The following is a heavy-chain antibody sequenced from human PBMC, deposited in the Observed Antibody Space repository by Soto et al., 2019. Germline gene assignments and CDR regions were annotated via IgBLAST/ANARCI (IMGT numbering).Heavy chain of an antibody. V-gene: IGHV3-30*18. CDR2: ISYDGSHK. CDR3: AKGGDFWSGYKYYGMDV. D-gene: IGHD3-3*01. J-gene: IGHJ6*02. Sequence: QVQLVESGGGVVQPGRSLRLSCAASGFAFSRHGMHWVRQAPGKGLEWVAVISYDGSHKYYAESVKGRFTISRENSENTLYLQKNSLRAEDTAVYYSAKGGDFWSGYKYYGMDVWGQGTTVTVSS. CDR1: GFAFSRHG.